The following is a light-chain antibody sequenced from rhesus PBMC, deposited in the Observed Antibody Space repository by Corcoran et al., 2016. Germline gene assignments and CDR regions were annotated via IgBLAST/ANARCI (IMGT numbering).Light chain of an antibody. Sequence: DIQMTQSPSSLSASVGDRVTITCRASQGINTYLNWYQHKPEKTPKRLIYKATSLESGVPSRFRGSGSGTDFTLTISSLQPEDFATYYCLQYNSAPYSFGQGTKVEIK. J-gene: IGKJ2*01. V-gene: IGKV1-43*02. CDR3: LQYNSAPYS. CDR1: QGINTY. CDR2: KAT.